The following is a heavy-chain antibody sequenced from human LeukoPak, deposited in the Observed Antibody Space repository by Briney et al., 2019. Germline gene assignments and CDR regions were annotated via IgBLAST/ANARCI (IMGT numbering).Heavy chain of an antibody. CDR3: ARSFFYGSGSYSLYYFDY. D-gene: IGHD3-10*01. J-gene: IGHJ4*02. Sequence: PGGSLRLSCAASGFTFSSFAMSWVRQAPGKGVGWVSTISGGGSSTYYADSVKGRFTISRDNSKNTLRLHMISLRAEDTAVYYCARSFFYGSGSYSLYYFDYWGQGTLVTVSS. CDR2: ISGGGSST. V-gene: IGHV3-23*01. CDR1: GFTFSSFA.